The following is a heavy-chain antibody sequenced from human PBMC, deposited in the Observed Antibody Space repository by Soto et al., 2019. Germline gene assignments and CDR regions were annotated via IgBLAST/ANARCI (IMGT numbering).Heavy chain of an antibody. CDR3: AKTANGWFSAFDI. CDR2: ISGSGGTT. V-gene: IGHV3-23*01. J-gene: IGHJ3*02. Sequence: EVQLLESGGGLVQPGGSRRLSCPASGFTFRSYARSWVRQAPGKGLEWVSAISGSGGTTYYADSVKGRFTFSRDNSKNTLYLQMNSLRAEDTAVYYCAKTANGWFSAFDIWGQGTMVTVSS. D-gene: IGHD6-19*01. CDR1: GFTFRSYA.